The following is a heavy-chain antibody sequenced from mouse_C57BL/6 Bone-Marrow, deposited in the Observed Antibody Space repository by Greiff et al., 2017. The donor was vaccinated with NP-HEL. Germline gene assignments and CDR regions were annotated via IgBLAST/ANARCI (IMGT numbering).Heavy chain of an antibody. CDR3: TTGLRRDYFDY. CDR1: GFNIKDDY. D-gene: IGHD3-1*01. Sequence: VQLQQSGAELERPGASVKLSCTASGFNIKDDYMHWVKQRPEQGLEWIGWIDPENGDTEYASKFQGKATITADTSSNTAYLQLSSLTSEDTAVYYCTTGLRRDYFDYWGQGTTLTVSS. CDR2: IDPENGDT. J-gene: IGHJ2*01. V-gene: IGHV14-4*01.